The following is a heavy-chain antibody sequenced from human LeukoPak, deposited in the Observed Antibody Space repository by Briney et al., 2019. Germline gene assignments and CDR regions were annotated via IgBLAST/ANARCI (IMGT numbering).Heavy chain of an antibody. Sequence: PSETLSLTCTVSGGSISSGGYYWSWIRQQPGKGLEWIGYIYYSGSTYYNPSLKSRVTISVDTSKNQFSLKLSSVTAADTAVYYCARGDYYGSGSPSDYWGQGTLVTVSS. V-gene: IGHV4-31*03. CDR3: ARGDYYGSGSPSDY. CDR2: IYYSGST. J-gene: IGHJ4*02. CDR1: GGSISSGGYY. D-gene: IGHD3-10*01.